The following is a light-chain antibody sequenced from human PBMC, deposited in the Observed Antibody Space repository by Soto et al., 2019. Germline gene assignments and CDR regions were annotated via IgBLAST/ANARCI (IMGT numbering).Light chain of an antibody. J-gene: IGKJ4*01. Sequence: AIQLTQSPPSLSASVGDRVTITCRASQAIRNDLGWYQQKPGKAPELLIFAASNLQSGVPSRFSGSGSGTDFTLTISSLQPEDFSTYYCLQDYNYPFTFGGGTGVEIK. V-gene: IGKV1-6*01. CDR2: AAS. CDR3: LQDYNYPFT. CDR1: QAIRND.